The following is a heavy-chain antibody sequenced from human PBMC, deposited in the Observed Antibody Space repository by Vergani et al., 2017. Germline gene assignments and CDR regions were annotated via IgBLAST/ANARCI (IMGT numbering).Heavy chain of an antibody. D-gene: IGHD2-2*01. J-gene: IGHJ5*02. Sequence: QVQLVQSGSELKKPGASAKVSCKASGYTFTSYAMNWVRQAPGQGLEWMGWINTNTGNPTYAQGFTGRFVFSLDTSVSTAYLQISSLKAEDTAVYYCARGSPSAFLPYCNSTSCYYNWIDPWGQGTLVTVSS. V-gene: IGHV7-4-1*02. CDR3: ARGSPSAFLPYCNSTSCYYNWIDP. CDR1: GYTFTSYA. CDR2: INTNTGNP.